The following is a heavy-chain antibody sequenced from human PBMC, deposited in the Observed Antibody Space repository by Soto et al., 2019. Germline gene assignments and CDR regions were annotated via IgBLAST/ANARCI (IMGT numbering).Heavy chain of an antibody. V-gene: IGHV3-30*18. CDR1: GFRFSDYP. CDR3: AKSPNFYCSSPNCYKYYFDH. CDR2: ISYDGSEK. D-gene: IGHD2-2*02. J-gene: IGHJ4*02. Sequence: GGSLRLSCVGSGFRFSDYPLNWVRQAPGQGLEWVAVISYDGSEKYYVDSVKGRFTISKDNSKNTLYLQMNSRRPEDTAVYYCAKSPNFYCSSPNCYKYYFDHWGQGTRVTVSS.